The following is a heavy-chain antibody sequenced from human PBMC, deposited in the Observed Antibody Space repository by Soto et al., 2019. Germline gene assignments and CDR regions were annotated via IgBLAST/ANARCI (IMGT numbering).Heavy chain of an antibody. J-gene: IGHJ4*02. CDR1: GGSFNRHT. V-gene: IGHV1-69*01. CDR2: IIPIFGTA. Sequence: QVQLVQSGAEVRKPGSSVRVSCKASGGSFNRHTISWVRQAPGQGLEGMGGIIPIFGTANHAQKFQGRVTIIADESTSTVYMELSRLRSDDTAIYYCARGWGYDSTDYYYAYWGQGTLVIVSS. D-gene: IGHD3-22*01. CDR3: ARGWGYDSTDYYYAY.